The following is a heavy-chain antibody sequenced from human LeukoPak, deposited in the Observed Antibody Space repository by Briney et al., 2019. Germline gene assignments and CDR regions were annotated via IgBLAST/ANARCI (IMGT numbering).Heavy chain of an antibody. Sequence: SETLSLTCTVSGCSIRSGDYYWSWIRQPPGKGLDWIGYIYYSGTTYYNPSLKSRVTISIDTSKNPFSLQLSSVTPEDTAVYYCARWLTPERFDYWGQGTLVTVSS. CDR1: GCSIRSGDYY. CDR3: ARWLTPERFDY. CDR2: IYYSGTT. J-gene: IGHJ4*02. V-gene: IGHV4-30-4*08. D-gene: IGHD4-23*01.